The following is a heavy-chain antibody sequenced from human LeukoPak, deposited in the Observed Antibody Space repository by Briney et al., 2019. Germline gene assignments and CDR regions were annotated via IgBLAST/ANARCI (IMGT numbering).Heavy chain of an antibody. CDR3: AKDRHYCSSTSCYSPFDY. Sequence: GGSLRLSCAASGFTFSSYAMSWVRQAPGKGLEWVSAISGSGGSTYYADSVKGRFTISRDNSKNTLYLQMNSLRAEDTAVYNCAKDRHYCSSTSCYSPFDYWGQGTLVTVSS. CDR2: ISGSGGST. D-gene: IGHD2-2*02. J-gene: IGHJ4*02. CDR1: GFTFSSYA. V-gene: IGHV3-23*01.